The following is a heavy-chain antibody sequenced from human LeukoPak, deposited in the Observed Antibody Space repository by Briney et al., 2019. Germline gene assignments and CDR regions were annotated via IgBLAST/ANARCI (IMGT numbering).Heavy chain of an antibody. CDR2: IYYSGST. D-gene: IGHD2-15*01. J-gene: IGHJ5*02. Sequence: SETLSLTCTVSGSSISSGDYYWSWIRQPPGKGLEWIGYIYYSGSTYYNPSLKSRVTISVDTSKNQFSLKLSSVTAADTAVYYCAREAVVAARWFDPWGQGTLVTVSS. CDR3: AREAVVAARWFDP. CDR1: GSSISSGDYY. V-gene: IGHV4-30-4*01.